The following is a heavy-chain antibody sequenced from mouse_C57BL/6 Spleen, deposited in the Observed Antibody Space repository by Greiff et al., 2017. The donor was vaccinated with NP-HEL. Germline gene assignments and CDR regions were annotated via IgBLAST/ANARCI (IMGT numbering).Heavy chain of an antibody. CDR1: GYAFSSYW. CDR3: ARSGAMDY. CDR2: IYPGDGDT. V-gene: IGHV1-80*01. Sequence: VQLQQSGAELVKPGASVKISCKASGYAFSSYWMNWVMQRPGKGLEWIGQIYPGDGDTNYNGKFKGKATLTADKSSSTAYMQLSSLTSEDSAVYFCARSGAMDYWGQGTSVTVSS. J-gene: IGHJ4*01. D-gene: IGHD3-1*01.